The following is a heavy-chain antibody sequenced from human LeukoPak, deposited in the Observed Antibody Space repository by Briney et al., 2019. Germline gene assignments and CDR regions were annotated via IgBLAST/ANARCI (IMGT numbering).Heavy chain of an antibody. Sequence: PSETPSLTCTVSGGSMSRYYWSWIRQPAGKGLKWIGRIYSSGSTNYNPSLKSRVTMSVDTSKNQFSLKLSSVTAADTAVYYCARDSPSGTQSPNYYYYMDVWGKGTTVTVSS. CDR1: GGSMSRYY. CDR3: ARDSPSGTQSPNYYYYMDV. V-gene: IGHV4-4*07. CDR2: IYSSGST. D-gene: IGHD3-10*01. J-gene: IGHJ6*03.